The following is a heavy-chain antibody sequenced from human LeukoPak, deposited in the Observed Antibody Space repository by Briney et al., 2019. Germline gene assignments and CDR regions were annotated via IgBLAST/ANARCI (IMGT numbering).Heavy chain of an antibody. CDR3: AKHYYGSGSYYAFDI. CDR2: ISGSGGST. V-gene: IGHV3-23*01. J-gene: IGHJ3*02. D-gene: IGHD3-10*01. Sequence: PGGSLRLSCAASGFTFSSYAMSWVRQAPGKGLEWVSAISGSGGSTYYADSVKGRFTISRDNSKNTLYLQVNSLRADDTAVYYCAKHYYGSGSYYAFDIWGQGTMVTVSS. CDR1: GFTFSSYA.